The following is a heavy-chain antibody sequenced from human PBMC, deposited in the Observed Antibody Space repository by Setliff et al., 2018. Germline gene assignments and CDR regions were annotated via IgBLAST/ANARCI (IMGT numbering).Heavy chain of an antibody. CDR3: ARALYPSSFIGHNWFDP. Sequence: GASLKISCKGSGYSFTTCWIGWVRQMPGKGLEWMGMIYPDDSDTKYHPSFQGQVTISADKSISTAYLQWSSLKASDTAMYYCARALYPSSFIGHNWFDPWGQGTLVTVSS. CDR2: IYPDDSDT. V-gene: IGHV5-51*01. J-gene: IGHJ5*02. D-gene: IGHD2-2*01. CDR1: GYSFTTCW.